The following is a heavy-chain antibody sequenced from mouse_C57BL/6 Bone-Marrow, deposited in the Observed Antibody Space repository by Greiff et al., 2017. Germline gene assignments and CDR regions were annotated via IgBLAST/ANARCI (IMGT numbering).Heavy chain of an antibody. J-gene: IGHJ4*01. CDR2: INSDGGST. Sequence: EVKLVESGGGLVQPGESLKLSCESNEYEFPSHDMSWVRKTPEKRLELVAAINSDGGSTYYPDTMERRFIISRDNTKKTLYLQMSRLRSEDTALYYCARQSTMITTGAMDDWGQGTSVTVSS. CDR1: EYEFPSHD. D-gene: IGHD2-4*01. V-gene: IGHV5-2*01. CDR3: ARQSTMITTGAMDD.